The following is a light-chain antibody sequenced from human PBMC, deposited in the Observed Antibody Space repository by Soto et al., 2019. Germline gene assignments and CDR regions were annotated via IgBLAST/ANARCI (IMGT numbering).Light chain of an antibody. V-gene: IGLV4-69*01. CDR1: SGHSSYA. CDR2: LNSDGSH. Sequence: QLVLTQSPSASASLGASVKLTCTLSSGHSSYAIAWHQQQPEKGPRYLMKLNSDGSHSKGDGIPERFSGSSSGAERYLTISSLQSEDEADYYWQTWGTGTPVFGTGTKLTVL. CDR3: QTWGTGTPV. J-gene: IGLJ1*01.